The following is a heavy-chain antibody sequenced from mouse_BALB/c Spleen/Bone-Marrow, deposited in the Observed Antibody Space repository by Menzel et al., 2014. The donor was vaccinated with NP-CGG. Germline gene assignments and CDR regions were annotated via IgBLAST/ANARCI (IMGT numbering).Heavy chain of an antibody. CDR2: ISSGSSTI. J-gene: IGHJ3*01. CDR3: ARGGNFAWFAY. V-gene: IGHV5-17*02. CDR1: GFTFSSFG. Sequence: EVQLVESVGGLVQPGGSRKLSCAASGFTFSSFGMHWVRQAPEKGLEWVAYISSGSSTIYYADTVKGRFTISRDNPKNTLFLQMTSLRSEDTAMYYCARGGNFAWFAYWGQGTLVTVSA. D-gene: IGHD2-1*01.